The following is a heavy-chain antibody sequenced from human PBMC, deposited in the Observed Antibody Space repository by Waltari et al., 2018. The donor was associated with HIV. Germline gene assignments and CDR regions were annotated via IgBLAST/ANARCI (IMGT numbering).Heavy chain of an antibody. CDR3: ARDSDIWRQFGGGALDF. D-gene: IGHD5-12*01. J-gene: IGHJ3*01. V-gene: IGHV3-33*01. CDR2: KWYDGSNK. CDR1: GFTFSNYA. Sequence: QVQLVESGGGVVQPGRSLRLSCAASGFTFSNYAMHWVRQAPGEGLGGVAVKWYDGSNKNHGDSVKGRFTISRDNYKNTLYLQMNSLRAEDTAVYYCARDSDIWRQFGGGALDFWGQGTMVTVSS.